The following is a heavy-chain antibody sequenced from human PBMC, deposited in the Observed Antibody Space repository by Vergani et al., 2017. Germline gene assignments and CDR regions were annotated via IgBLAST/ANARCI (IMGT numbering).Heavy chain of an antibody. CDR2: ISSSGSTI. D-gene: IGHD3-10*01. J-gene: IGHJ4*02. Sequence: EVQLVESGGGLVQPGGSLRLSCAASGFTFSSYSMNWVRQAPGKGLEWVSYISSSGSTIYYADSVKGRFTISRDNAKNSLYLQMNSLRAEDTAVYYCASNPYYYGSGSYYNDYWGQGTLVTVSS. V-gene: IGHV3-48*04. CDR1: GFTFSSYS. CDR3: ASNPYYYGSGSYYNDY.